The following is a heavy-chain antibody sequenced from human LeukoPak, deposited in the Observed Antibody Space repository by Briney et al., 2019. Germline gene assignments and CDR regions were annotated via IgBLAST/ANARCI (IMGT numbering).Heavy chain of an antibody. CDR2: INPNSGGT. D-gene: IGHD2-15*01. V-gene: IGHV1-2*02. CDR3: ARDSGGVVVAATTAFDI. J-gene: IGHJ3*02. Sequence: ASVKVSCKASGYTFTCYYMHWVRQAPGQGLEWMGWINPNSGGTNYAQKFQGRVTMTRDTSISTAYMELSRLRSDDTAVYYCARDSGGVVVAATTAFDIWGQGTMVTVSS. CDR1: GYTFTCYY.